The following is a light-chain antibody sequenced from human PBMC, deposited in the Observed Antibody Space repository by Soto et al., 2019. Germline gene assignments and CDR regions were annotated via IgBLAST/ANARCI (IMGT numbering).Light chain of an antibody. V-gene: IGKV3-20*01. CDR1: QSVSSNS. CDR3: QQFGGSPPSWT. Sequence: ESVLTQSPGTLSLSPGERAALSCRASQSVSSNSVAWYQQKPGQAPRLLIYGASSRATGTPDRFSGSGSGTDFTLTISRLELEDFAVYYCQQFGGSPPSWTFGQGTKVEI. J-gene: IGKJ1*01. CDR2: GAS.